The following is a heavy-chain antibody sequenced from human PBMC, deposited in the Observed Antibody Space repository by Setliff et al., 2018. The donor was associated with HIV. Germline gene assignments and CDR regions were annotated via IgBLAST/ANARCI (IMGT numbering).Heavy chain of an antibody. CDR3: ARGGSFGGYDSSGYIAFDY. CDR1: GFTVNSNY. D-gene: IGHD3-22*01. Sequence: PGGSLRLSCAASGFTVNSNYMTWVRQAPGKGLEWVSVIYSGGSTYYADSVKGRFTISRDNSKNTLYLQINSLRAEDTAVYYCARGGSFGGYDSSGYIAFDYRGQGTLVTVSS. CDR2: IYSGGST. V-gene: IGHV3-53*01. J-gene: IGHJ4*02.